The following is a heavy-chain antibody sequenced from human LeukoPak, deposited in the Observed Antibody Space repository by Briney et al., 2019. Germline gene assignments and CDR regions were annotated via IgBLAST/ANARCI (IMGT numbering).Heavy chain of an antibody. CDR3: ARNLPAADY. J-gene: IGHJ4*02. CDR1: GSTFSSHT. D-gene: IGHD2-2*01. V-gene: IGHV3-48*04. Sequence: PGGSLRLSCAASGSTFSSHTMNWVRQAPGKGLEWFSYISSTSSVIYYADSVKGRFTISRDNAKNSLYLQMSSLRAEDTAVYYCARNLPAADYWGQGTLVTVSS. CDR2: ISSTSSVI.